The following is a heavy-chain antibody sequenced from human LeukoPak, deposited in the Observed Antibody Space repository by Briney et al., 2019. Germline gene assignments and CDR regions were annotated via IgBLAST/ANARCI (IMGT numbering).Heavy chain of an antibody. CDR1: GFTFSSYA. CDR2: ISSSSSYI. D-gene: IGHD5-18*01. J-gene: IGHJ3*02. V-gene: IGHV3-21*06. CDR3: ASETKRGYSYGSPTDGFDI. Sequence: PGGSLRLSCAASGFTFSSYAMSWVRQAPGKGLEWVSSISSSSSYIYYADSVKGRFTISRDNAKNSLYLQMNSLRAEDTAVYYCASETKRGYSYGSPTDGFDIWGQGTMVTVSS.